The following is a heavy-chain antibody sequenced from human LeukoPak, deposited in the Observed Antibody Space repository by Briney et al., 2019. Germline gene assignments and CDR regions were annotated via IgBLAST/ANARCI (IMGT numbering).Heavy chain of an antibody. Sequence: GASVKVSCKASGYAFGFYGISWVRQAPGQGLEWMGWISVNNGNTHYAQKFQGRVTMTTDTSTSTAYMEVRTLRSDDTAVYFCQRITIFGVIIDFDYWGQGTLVTVSS. CDR2: ISVNNGNT. J-gene: IGHJ4*02. CDR3: QRITIFGVIIDFDY. CDR1: GYAFGFYG. V-gene: IGHV1-18*01. D-gene: IGHD3-3*01.